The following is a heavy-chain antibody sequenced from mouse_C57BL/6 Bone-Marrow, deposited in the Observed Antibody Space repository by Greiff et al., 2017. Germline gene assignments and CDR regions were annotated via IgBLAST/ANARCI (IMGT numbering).Heavy chain of an antibody. D-gene: IGHD1-1*01. J-gene: IGHJ1*03. CDR1: GYSITSDY. CDR3: ARGYYYGSSGYFDV. Sequence: EVKLVESGPGLAKPSQTLSLTCSVTGYSITSDYWNWIRKFPGNKLEYMRYISYSGSTYYNPSLKSRISITRDTSKNQYYLQLNSVTTEDTATYYCARGYYYGSSGYFDVWGTGTTVTVSS. CDR2: ISYSGST. V-gene: IGHV3-8*01.